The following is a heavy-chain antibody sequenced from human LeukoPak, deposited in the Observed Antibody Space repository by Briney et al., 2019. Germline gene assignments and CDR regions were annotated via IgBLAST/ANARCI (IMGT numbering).Heavy chain of an antibody. J-gene: IGHJ4*02. CDR3: ARDGYCSGGSCYSAVDY. CDR1: GYTFTSYY. V-gene: IGHV1-46*01. D-gene: IGHD2-15*01. Sequence: ASVKVSCKASGYTFTSYYMHWVRQAPGQGLEWMGIINPSGGSTSYAQKFQGRVTMTRDTSTSTVYMELSSLRSEDTAVYYCARDGYCSGGSCYSAVDYWGQRTLVTVSS. CDR2: INPSGGST.